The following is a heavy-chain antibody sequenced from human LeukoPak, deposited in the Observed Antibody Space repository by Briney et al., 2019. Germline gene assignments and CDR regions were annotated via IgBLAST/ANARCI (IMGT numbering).Heavy chain of an antibody. Sequence: SGTLSLTCTVSGGSISSYYWSWIRQPPGKGLEWIGYIYYSGSTNYNPSLKSRVTISVDTSQNQFSLKLSSVAAADTAVYYCARVGLAAVAGTEGYYFDYWGQGTLVTVSS. V-gene: IGHV4-59*01. CDR1: GGSISSYY. D-gene: IGHD6-19*01. CDR3: ARVGLAAVAGTEGYYFDY. J-gene: IGHJ4*02. CDR2: IYYSGST.